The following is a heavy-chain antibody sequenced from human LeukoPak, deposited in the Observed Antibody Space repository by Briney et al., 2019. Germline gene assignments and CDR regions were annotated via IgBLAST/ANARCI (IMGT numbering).Heavy chain of an antibody. CDR3: ARVRDPFRWTRTLDH. CDR1: GFTFSNYG. J-gene: IGHJ4*02. D-gene: IGHD4-23*01. CDR2: ISHDGSDI. V-gene: IGHV3-30*03. Sequence: PGGSLRLSCAASGFTFSNYGMHWVRQAPGKGLEWVATISHDGSDIFYVESGKGRFTISRDNSKTTVYLQMTGLRTDDTGVYYCARVRDPFRWTRTLDHWGQGTRVIVSS.